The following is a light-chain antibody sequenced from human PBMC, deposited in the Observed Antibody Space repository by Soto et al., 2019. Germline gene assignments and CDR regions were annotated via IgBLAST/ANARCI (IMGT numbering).Light chain of an antibody. V-gene: IGKV1-5*03. CDR3: QQYKSYST. J-gene: IGKJ1*01. CDR2: EAS. Sequence: DIQRTQSPSTLSASVGDRVTITCRASQNINKWLAWYQQKPGKAPKLLIYEASTLEGGVPSRFSDSGSGTEFTLTISSLQPDDFATYWCQQYKSYSTFGQGTKV. CDR1: QNINKW.